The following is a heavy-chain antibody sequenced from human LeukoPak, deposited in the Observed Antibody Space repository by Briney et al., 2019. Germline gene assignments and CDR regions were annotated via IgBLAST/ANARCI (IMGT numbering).Heavy chain of an antibody. J-gene: IGHJ3*02. CDR1: GFTFSNAW. V-gene: IGHV3-66*01. CDR2: IYSGGST. D-gene: IGHD3-9*01. Sequence: PGGSLRLSCAASGFTFSNAWMSRVRQAPGKGLEWVSVIYSGGSTNYADSVKGRFTLSRDNSKNTLYLQMNSLRAEDTAVYYCAREGYLLRSFDWLSGAFDIWGQGTMVTVSS. CDR3: AREGYLLRSFDWLSGAFDI.